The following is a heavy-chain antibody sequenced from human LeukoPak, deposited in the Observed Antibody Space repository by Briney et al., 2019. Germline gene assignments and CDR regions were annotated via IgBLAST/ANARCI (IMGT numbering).Heavy chain of an antibody. D-gene: IGHD3-10*01. Sequence: GGSLRLSCAASGFTFSSYWMSWVRQAPGKGREWVANIKQDGSEKYYVDSVKGRFTISRDNAKNSLYLQMNSLRAEDTAVYYCARDRVLLWFGELYYFDYWGQGTLVTVSS. V-gene: IGHV3-7*01. CDR2: IKQDGSEK. CDR1: GFTFSSYW. J-gene: IGHJ4*02. CDR3: ARDRVLLWFGELYYFDY.